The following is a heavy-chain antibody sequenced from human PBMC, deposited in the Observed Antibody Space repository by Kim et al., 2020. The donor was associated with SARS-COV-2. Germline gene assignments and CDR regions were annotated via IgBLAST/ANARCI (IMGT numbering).Heavy chain of an antibody. D-gene: IGHD3-10*01. V-gene: IGHV4-39*01. J-gene: IGHJ5*01. Sequence: SETLSLTCSVSSASISSSKYYWGWIRQPPGKGLEWIGNIHYSGATYYNPSLNSRVIISGDTSKNQFSLKLTSVTAADTAVYYCASGEEYYGSGTYSTAWG. CDR3: ASGEEYYGSGTYSTA. CDR1: SASISSSKYY. CDR2: IHYSGAT.